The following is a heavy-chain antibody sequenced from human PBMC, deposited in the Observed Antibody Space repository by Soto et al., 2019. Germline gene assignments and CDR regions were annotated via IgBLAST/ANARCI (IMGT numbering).Heavy chain of an antibody. CDR3: AGSLAARPSLHGMDV. D-gene: IGHD6-6*01. J-gene: IGHJ6*02. V-gene: IGHV1-18*01. Sequence: ASVKVSCKASGYTFTSYGISWVRQAPGQGLEWMGWISAYNGNTNYAQKLQGRVTMTTDTSTSTAYMELRSLRSDDTAVYYCAGSLAARPSLHGMDVWGQGTTVTVSS. CDR2: ISAYNGNT. CDR1: GYTFTSYG.